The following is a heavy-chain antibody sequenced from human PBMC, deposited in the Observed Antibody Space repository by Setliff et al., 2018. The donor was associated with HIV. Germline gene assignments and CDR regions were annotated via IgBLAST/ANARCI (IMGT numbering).Heavy chain of an antibody. Sequence: PSETLSLTCTVSGGSISSGSYYWSWIRQPAGKGLEWIGIMNSKGESFYNASFTNGVLISIDTSKNRFSLTMTSVTAADTAIYYCARLGALLTIFGDHLRAFDIWSQGTLVTVSS. J-gene: IGHJ3*02. CDR1: GGSISSGSYY. V-gene: IGHV4-39*02. CDR3: ARLGALLTIFGDHLRAFDI. D-gene: IGHD3-3*01. CDR2: MNSKGES.